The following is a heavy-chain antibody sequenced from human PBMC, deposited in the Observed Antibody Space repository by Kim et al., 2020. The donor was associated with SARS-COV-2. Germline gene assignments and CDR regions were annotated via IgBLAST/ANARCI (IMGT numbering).Heavy chain of an antibody. CDR3: AREGTVAGTDGSTFDD. V-gene: IGHV3-30*01. J-gene: IGHJ4*02. D-gene: IGHD6-19*01. Sequence: VTGRFTISRDNSKNTLYLQMNSRRPEDTAVYYCAREGTVAGTDGSTFDDWGQGTLVTVSS.